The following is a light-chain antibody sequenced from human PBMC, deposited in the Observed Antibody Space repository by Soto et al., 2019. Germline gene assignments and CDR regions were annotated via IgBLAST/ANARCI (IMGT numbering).Light chain of an antibody. V-gene: IGKV1-27*01. CDR3: QKYSSVPV. CDR1: QGIRNF. Sequence: DIQMTQSPTSLSASVGDRVTITCRASQGIRNFVAWYQQKPGKAPKLLIYAASTLKSGVPSRFSGSGSGTDFTLTTNSLQPEDVATYYCQKYSSVPVFGPGAKVEIK. J-gene: IGKJ3*01. CDR2: AAS.